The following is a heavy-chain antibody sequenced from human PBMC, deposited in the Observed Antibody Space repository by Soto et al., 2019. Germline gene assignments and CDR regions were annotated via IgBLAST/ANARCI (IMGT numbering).Heavy chain of an antibody. J-gene: IGHJ5*02. CDR1: GFSLSTNGVG. V-gene: IGHV2-5*02. D-gene: IGHD3-10*01. Sequence: QITLKESGPTLVKPTQPLTLTCTFSGFSLSTNGVGVGWIRQPPGKALEWLGIIYWDDDKRYSPSLKSRLTITKDTSKNQVVLTMTNMDPVDTATYYCAHRRGADIFDPWGQGTLVTVSS. CDR2: IYWDDDK. CDR3: AHRRGADIFDP.